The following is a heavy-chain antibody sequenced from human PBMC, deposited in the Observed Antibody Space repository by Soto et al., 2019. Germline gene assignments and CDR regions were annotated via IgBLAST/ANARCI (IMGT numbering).Heavy chain of an antibody. Sequence: GGSLRLSCAASGFTFSSYAMHWVRQAPGKGLEWVAVISYDGSNKYYADSVKGRFTISRDNSKNTLYLQMNSLRAEDTAVYYCARDKWLSERWLQIEEEDYYYYGMDVWGQGTTVTVSS. CDR1: GFTFSSYA. J-gene: IGHJ6*02. CDR2: ISYDGSNK. V-gene: IGHV3-30-3*01. D-gene: IGHD5-12*01. CDR3: ARDKWLSERWLQIEEEDYYYYGMDV.